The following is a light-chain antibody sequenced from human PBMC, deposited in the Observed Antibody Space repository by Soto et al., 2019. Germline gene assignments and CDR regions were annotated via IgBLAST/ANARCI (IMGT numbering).Light chain of an antibody. CDR1: QSISSW. CDR2: DAS. CDR3: QQYNSYSGRT. V-gene: IGKV1-5*01. Sequence: DIQMTQSPSTLSASVGDRVTITCRASQSISSWLAWYQQKPGKAPNLLIYDASILESGVPSRFSGSGSGTEFTLTISSLQPDDFATYDCQQYNSYSGRTFGQGTKVEIK. J-gene: IGKJ1*01.